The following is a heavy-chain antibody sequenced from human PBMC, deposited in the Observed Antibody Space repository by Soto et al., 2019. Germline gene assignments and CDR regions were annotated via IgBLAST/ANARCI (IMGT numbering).Heavy chain of an antibody. CDR3: GGEDVFCDGGRCYGVPLDV. CDR2: IQSGGPT. V-gene: IGHV3-66*01. Sequence: EVHLVESGGGLVQPGGSLRLSCAASGFTVSSKYMSWVRQAPGKGLEWVSLIQSGGPTYYADSVKGRFTISRDTSENTLNFQMDSRGAGDRVVYYWGGEDVFCDGGRCYGVPLDVGGKGTTVTVSS. CDR1: GFTVSSKY. D-gene: IGHD2-15*01. J-gene: IGHJ6*04.